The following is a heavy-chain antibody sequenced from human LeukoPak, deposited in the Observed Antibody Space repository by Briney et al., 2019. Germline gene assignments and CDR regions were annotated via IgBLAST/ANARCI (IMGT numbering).Heavy chain of an antibody. CDR1: GYTFTNYG. CDR3: ASGETTFDY. V-gene: IGHV1-69*05. CDR2: IIPIFGTA. D-gene: IGHD2-21*01. Sequence: SVKVSCKASGYTFTNYGINWVRQAPGQGLEWMGRIIPIFGTANYAQKFQGRVTITTDESTSTAYMELSSLRSEDTAVYYCASGETTFDYWGQGTLVTVSS. J-gene: IGHJ4*02.